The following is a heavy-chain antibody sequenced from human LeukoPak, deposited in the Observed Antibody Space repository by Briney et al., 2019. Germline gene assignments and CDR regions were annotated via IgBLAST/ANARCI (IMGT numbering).Heavy chain of an antibody. V-gene: IGHV1-8*01. J-gene: IGHJ1*01. Sequence: ASVKVSCKASGYTFTSYDINLVRQATGQGLEWMGWMNPNSGNTGYAQKFQGRVTMTRNTSISTAYMELSSLRSEDTAVYYCARRQESYDSSGYQKPRAEYFQHWGQGTLVTVSS. D-gene: IGHD3-22*01. CDR2: MNPNSGNT. CDR1: GYTFTSYD. CDR3: ARRQESYDSSGYQKPRAEYFQH.